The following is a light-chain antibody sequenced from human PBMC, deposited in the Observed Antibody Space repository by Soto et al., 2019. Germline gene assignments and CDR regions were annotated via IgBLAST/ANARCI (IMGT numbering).Light chain of an antibody. J-gene: IGKJ5*01. CDR3: QQRSNWPAMIT. Sequence: EIVLTQSPGTLSLSPGERATLSCRASQSVSSALAWYLQKPGQAPRLLIYDASTRAAGIPVRFSGSGSGTDFTLTISSLAPEDFAVYYCQQRSNWPAMITFGQGTRLEIK. V-gene: IGKV3-11*01. CDR2: DAS. CDR1: QSVSSA.